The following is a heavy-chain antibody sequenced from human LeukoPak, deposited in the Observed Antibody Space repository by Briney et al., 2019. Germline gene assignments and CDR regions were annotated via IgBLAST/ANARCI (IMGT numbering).Heavy chain of an antibody. CDR1: GYTFTGYY. J-gene: IGHJ4*02. V-gene: IGHV1-2*02. D-gene: IGHD5-18*01. CDR3: ARGSSGYSYGYGDY. Sequence: GASVKVSCKASGYTFTGYYMHWVRQAPGQGLEWMGWINPNSGGTNYAQKFQGRVTMTRDTSISTAYMELSRLRSDDTAVYYCARGSSGYSYGYGDYWGQGTLVTVSS. CDR2: INPNSGGT.